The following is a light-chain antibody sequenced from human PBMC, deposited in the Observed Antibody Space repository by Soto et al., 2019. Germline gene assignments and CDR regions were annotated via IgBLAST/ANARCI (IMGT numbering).Light chain of an antibody. CDR1: NSDVGAYNY. CDR2: EVS. J-gene: IGLJ1*01. CDR3: NSHASSPTFV. Sequence: QSVLTQPASVSGTPGQSITISCTRTNSDVGAYNYVSWYQQHPGEAPKLLIYEVSNRPSGVSNRFSGSKSGNTASLTISGLQAEDEADYYCNSHASSPTFVFGSGTKVTVL. V-gene: IGLV2-14*01.